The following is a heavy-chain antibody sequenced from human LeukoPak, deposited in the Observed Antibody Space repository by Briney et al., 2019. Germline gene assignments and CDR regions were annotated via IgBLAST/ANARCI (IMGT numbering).Heavy chain of an antibody. CDR3: ARIRGGWYIDY. CDR1: GFTFSSYS. CDR2: ISSSSSYI. V-gene: IGHV3-21*01. J-gene: IGHJ4*02. Sequence: GGSLRLSCAASGFTFSSYSMNWVRQAPGKGLEWVSSISSSSSYIFYADSVKGRFTISRDNAKNSLYLQMNSLRAEDTAVYYCARIRGGWYIDYWGQGTLVTVSS. D-gene: IGHD3-10*01.